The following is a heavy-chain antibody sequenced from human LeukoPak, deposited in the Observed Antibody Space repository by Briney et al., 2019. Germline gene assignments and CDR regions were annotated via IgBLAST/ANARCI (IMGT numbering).Heavy chain of an antibody. V-gene: IGHV6-1*01. Sequence: SQTLSLTCAISGDSVSSNSAAWIWIRQSPSRGLEWLGRTYYRSQWYSDYGISVRGRITINPDTSKNHFYLQLNSVTPEDTAVYYCVRSAGPLDYWGQGTLVTVSS. CDR1: GDSVSSNSAA. CDR3: VRSAGPLDY. CDR2: TYYRSQWYS. J-gene: IGHJ4*02. D-gene: IGHD1-14*01.